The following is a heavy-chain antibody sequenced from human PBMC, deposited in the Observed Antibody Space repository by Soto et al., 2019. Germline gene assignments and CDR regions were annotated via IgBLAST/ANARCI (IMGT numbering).Heavy chain of an antibody. Sequence: SVKVSCKASGGTFSSYAISWVRQAPGQGLEWMGGIIPIFGTANYAQKFQGRVTITADESTSTAYMELSSLGSEDTAVYYCARDYSVPLSGPRLDCSSTSCYVRYGMDVWGQGTTVTVSS. CDR2: IIPIFGTA. D-gene: IGHD2-2*01. V-gene: IGHV1-69*13. CDR3: ARDYSVPLSGPRLDCSSTSCYVRYGMDV. CDR1: GGTFSSYA. J-gene: IGHJ6*02.